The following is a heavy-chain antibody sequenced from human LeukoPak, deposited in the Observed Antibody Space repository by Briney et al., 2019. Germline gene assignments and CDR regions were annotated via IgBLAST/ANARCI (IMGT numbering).Heavy chain of an antibody. CDR3: ARGRHRRGSYSGYYMDV. CDR1: GYTFTNYG. Sequence: ASVKVSCKASGYTFTNYGISWVRQAPGQGLEWMGWISAYNGNTNYAQKLQGRVTMTTDTSTSTAYMELRSLRSDDTAVYYCARGRHRRGSYSGYYMDVWGKGTTVTVSS. V-gene: IGHV1-18*01. CDR2: ISAYNGNT. J-gene: IGHJ6*03. D-gene: IGHD1-26*01.